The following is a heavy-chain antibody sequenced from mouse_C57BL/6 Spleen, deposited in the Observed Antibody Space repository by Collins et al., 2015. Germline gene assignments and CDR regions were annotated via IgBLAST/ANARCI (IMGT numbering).Heavy chain of an antibody. J-gene: IGHJ1*03. CDR2: IDPSDSYT. V-gene: IGHV1-59*01. D-gene: IGHD1-1*01. Sequence: QVQLQQPGAELVRPGTSVKLSCKASGYTFTSYWMHWVKQRPGQGLEWIGVIDPSDSYTNYNQKFKGKATLTVDTSSSTAYMQLSSLTSEDSAVYYCATYYGSSRYWYFDVWGTGTTVTVSS. CDR1: GYTFTSYW. CDR3: ATYYGSSRYWYFDV.